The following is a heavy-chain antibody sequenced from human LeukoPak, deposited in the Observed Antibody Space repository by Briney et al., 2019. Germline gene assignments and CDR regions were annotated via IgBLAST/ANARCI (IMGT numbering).Heavy chain of an antibody. Sequence: HTGGSLRLSCAASGFTFDDYTMHWVRQAPGKGLEWVSLISWDGGSTYYADSVKGRFTISRDNSKNSLYLQMNSLRTEDTALYYCAKARLRGYYYYMDVRGEGTTVTVSS. CDR3: AKARLRGYYYYMDV. CDR2: ISWDGGST. J-gene: IGHJ6*03. D-gene: IGHD4-17*01. V-gene: IGHV3-43*01. CDR1: GFTFDDYT.